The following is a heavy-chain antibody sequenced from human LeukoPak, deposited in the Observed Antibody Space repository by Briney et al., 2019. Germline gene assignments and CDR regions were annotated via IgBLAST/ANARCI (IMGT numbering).Heavy chain of an antibody. CDR3: ARHSYGDYGAFDV. J-gene: IGHJ3*01. Sequence: PSETLSLTCAVSGGSISSGSYYWSWIRQPPGKGLEWIGYIYHSVDTKYNASLKSRVTISVDTSKSQFSLKLSSVTAADTAVYYCARHSYGDYGAFDVWGLGTMVTVSS. V-gene: IGHV4-61*01. CDR1: GGSISSGSYY. D-gene: IGHD4-17*01. CDR2: IYHSVDT.